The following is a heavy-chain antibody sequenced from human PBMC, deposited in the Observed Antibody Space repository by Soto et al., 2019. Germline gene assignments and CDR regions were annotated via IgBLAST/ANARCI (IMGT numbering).Heavy chain of an antibody. CDR3: AHPRGYGVFDAYDM. J-gene: IGHJ3*02. V-gene: IGHV3-23*01. CDR2: ISAGGGST. CDR1: GFTFSTYA. D-gene: IGHD4-17*01. Sequence: PGGSLRLSCAASGFTFSTYAMSWVRQAPGKGLEWVSAISAGGGSTYYTDSVKGRFTISRDNSIKTLYLQMNSLRTEDTAVYYCAHPRGYGVFDAYDMWGQGAMVTVSS.